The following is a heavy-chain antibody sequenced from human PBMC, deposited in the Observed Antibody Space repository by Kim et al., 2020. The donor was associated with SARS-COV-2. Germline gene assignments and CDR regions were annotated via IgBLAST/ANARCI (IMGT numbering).Heavy chain of an antibody. CDR1: GGSISSGGYY. V-gene: IGHV4-31*03. CDR3: ARYAGSYYYYYGMDV. CDR2: IYYSGST. Sequence: SETLSLTCTVSGGSISSGGYYWSWIRQHPGKGLEWIGYIYYSGSTYYNPSLKSRVTISVDTSKNQFSLKLSSVTAADTAVYYCARYAGSYYYYYGMDVWGQGTTVTVSS. D-gene: IGHD3-10*01. J-gene: IGHJ6*02.